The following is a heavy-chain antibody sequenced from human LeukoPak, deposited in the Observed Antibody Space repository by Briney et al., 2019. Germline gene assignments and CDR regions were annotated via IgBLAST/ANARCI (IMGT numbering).Heavy chain of an antibody. J-gene: IGHJ6*03. V-gene: IGHV1-8*03. CDR2: MNPNSGNT. CDR3: ARGGDYYGSGSPMARFYYYYYYMDV. CDR1: GYTFTSYD. D-gene: IGHD3-10*01. Sequence: ASVKVSCKASGYTFTSYDINWVRQATGQGLEWMGWMNPNSGNTGYARKFQGRVTITRNTSISTAYMELSSLRSEDTAVYYCARGGDYYGSGSPMARFYYYYYYMDVWGKGTTVTVSS.